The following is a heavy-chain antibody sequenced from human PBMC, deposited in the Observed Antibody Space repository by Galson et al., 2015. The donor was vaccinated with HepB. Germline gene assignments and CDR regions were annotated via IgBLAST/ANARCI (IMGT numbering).Heavy chain of an antibody. J-gene: IGHJ4*02. D-gene: IGHD3-16*01. V-gene: IGHV1-8*01. Sequence: SVKVSCKASGYTFTSYDINWVRQATGQGLEWMGWMNPNSGNTGYAQKFQGRVTMTRNTSISTAYMELSSLRSEDTAVYYCARVDVSGVWMGYWGQGTLVTVSS. CDR2: MNPNSGNT. CDR1: GYTFTSYD. CDR3: ARVDVSGVWMGY.